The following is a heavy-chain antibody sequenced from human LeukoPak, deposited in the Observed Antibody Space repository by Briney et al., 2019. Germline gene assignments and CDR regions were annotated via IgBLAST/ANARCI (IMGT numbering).Heavy chain of an antibody. CDR1: GFTFSSYS. V-gene: IGHV3-48*04. CDR2: ISSSSSTI. Sequence: GGSLRLSCAASGFTFSSYSMNWVRQAPGKGLEWVSYISSSSSTIYYADSVKGRFALSRDNAKNSLYLHLDSLRAEDTAVYYCARGHYGLDVWGQGTTVTVSS. J-gene: IGHJ6*02. CDR3: ARGHYGLDV.